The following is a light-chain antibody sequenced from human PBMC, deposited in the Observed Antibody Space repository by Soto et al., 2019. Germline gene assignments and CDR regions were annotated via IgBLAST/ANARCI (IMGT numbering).Light chain of an antibody. Sequence: QSVLTQPPSASGTPGQRVPISCSGSSSNIGDRDVDWYQQVPGTAPKLLIYGLNQRPSGVPDRFSASKSGASASLAISGLQFEDEAVYYCSTWDDSLNGWVFGGGTKVTVL. V-gene: IGLV1-44*01. CDR3: STWDDSLNGWV. CDR2: GLN. CDR1: SSNIGDRD. J-gene: IGLJ3*02.